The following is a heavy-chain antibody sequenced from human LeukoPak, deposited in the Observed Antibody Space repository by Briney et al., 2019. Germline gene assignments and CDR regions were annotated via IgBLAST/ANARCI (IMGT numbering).Heavy chain of an antibody. CDR3: ARHLARYFDWLSPNQNDY. J-gene: IGHJ4*02. D-gene: IGHD3-9*01. Sequence: PSETLSLTCAVYGGSFSGYYWSWIRQPPGKGLEWIGEINHSGSTNYNPSLKSRVTISVDTSKNQFSLKLSSVTAADTAVYYCARHLARYFDWLSPNQNDYWGQGTLVTVSS. CDR2: INHSGST. V-gene: IGHV4-34*01. CDR1: GGSFSGYY.